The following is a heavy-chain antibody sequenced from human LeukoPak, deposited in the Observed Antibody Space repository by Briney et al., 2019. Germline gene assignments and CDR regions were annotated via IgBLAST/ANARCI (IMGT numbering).Heavy chain of an antibody. CDR3: ARGLPDY. CDR1: GFMFSMYG. Sequence: GALRLSCAASGFMFSMYGMHWVRQAPGEGLEYVSSISSNGGSIHYAKSVEGRFTISRDDSKNTLYLQMGSLRTEDTAVYYCARGLPDYWGQGTLVTVSS. V-gene: IGHV3-64*01. CDR2: ISSNGGSI. J-gene: IGHJ4*02. D-gene: IGHD3-16*01.